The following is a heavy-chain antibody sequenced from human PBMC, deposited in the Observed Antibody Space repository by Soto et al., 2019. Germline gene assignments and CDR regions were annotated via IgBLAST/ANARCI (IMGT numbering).Heavy chain of an antibody. CDR2: ISYDGSDK. CDR1: GFTFSSYG. CDR3: AKALGELSPVSYDY. V-gene: IGHV3-30*18. J-gene: IGHJ4*02. Sequence: QVQLVESGGGVVQPGRSLRLSCAASGFTFSSYGMHWVRQAPGKGLEWVAVISYDGSDKYYADSVKGRFTISRDNSKNTLNLQMNSLRADDTAVYYCAKALGELSPVSYDYWGQGTLITVSS. D-gene: IGHD3-16*02.